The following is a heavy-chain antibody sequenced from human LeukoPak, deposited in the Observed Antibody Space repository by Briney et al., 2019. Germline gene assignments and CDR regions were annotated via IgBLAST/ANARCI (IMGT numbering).Heavy chain of an antibody. CDR3: ARGSSFDGYCSAGACDAGYYDS. V-gene: IGHV4-34*01. J-gene: IGHJ4*02. CDR1: GESFSAYF. D-gene: IGHD2-15*01. Sequence: SETLSLTCAVYGESFSAYFWNWIRQAPGKPLEYIGEINHRGSSHYNPSLKTRVTLSVDTSKNQFSLKLTSVTAADTAVYFCARGSSFDGYCSAGACDAGYYDSWGQGTPVTVFS. CDR2: INHRGSS.